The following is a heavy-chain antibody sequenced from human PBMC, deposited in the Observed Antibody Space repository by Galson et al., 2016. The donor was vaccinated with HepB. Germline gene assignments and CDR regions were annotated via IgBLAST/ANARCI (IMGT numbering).Heavy chain of an antibody. J-gene: IGHJ4*02. CDR1: GYTFRRYG. CDR2: INPYRGNT. D-gene: IGHD2-21*01. V-gene: IGHV1-18*01. CDR3: ARQQEGIDKILDN. Sequence: SVKVSCKASGYTFRRYGINWVRQAPGQGLEWMGWINPYRGNTNYAQKVQGRVTLTTDTSTNTAYLELRSLKSDDTAVYYCARQQEGIDKILDNWGQGTLVTVS.